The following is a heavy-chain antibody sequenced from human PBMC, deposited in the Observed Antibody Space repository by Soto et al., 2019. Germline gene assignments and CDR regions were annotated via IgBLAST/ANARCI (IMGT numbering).Heavy chain of an antibody. Sequence: EVQLVESGGGLVKPGGSLRLSCAASGFTFSSYSMNWVRQAPGKWLEWVSSISSSSSYIYYADSVKGRFTISRDNAKNSLYLHMNSLRAEDTAVYYCARTRCGGDCNLDYWGQGTLFTVSS. CDR1: GFTFSSYS. V-gene: IGHV3-21*01. D-gene: IGHD2-21*01. CDR3: ARTRCGGDCNLDY. J-gene: IGHJ4*02. CDR2: ISSSSSYI.